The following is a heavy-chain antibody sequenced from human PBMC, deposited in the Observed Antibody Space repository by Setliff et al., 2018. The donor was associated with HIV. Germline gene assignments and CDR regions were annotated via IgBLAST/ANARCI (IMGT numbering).Heavy chain of an antibody. Sequence: SETLSLTCTVSGGSISSGGYFWSWIRQLPGKGLEWIGNIYNSGRTYYNPSLKSRVTISVDTSEDQFSLKLSSVTAADTAVYYCARGANYYDSSGYYDYWGQGTLVTSPQ. J-gene: IGHJ4*02. CDR1: GGSISSGGYF. D-gene: IGHD3-22*01. CDR2: IYNSGRT. V-gene: IGHV4-31*03. CDR3: ARGANYYDSSGYYDY.